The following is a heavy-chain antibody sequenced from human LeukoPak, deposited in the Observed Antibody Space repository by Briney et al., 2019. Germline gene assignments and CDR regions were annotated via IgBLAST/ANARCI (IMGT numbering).Heavy chain of an antibody. V-gene: IGHV3-23*01. J-gene: IGHJ4*02. Sequence: GRALRLSCAASGFTFSSYAMSWVRQAPGEGLEWVSAISVSGGSTYYADSVKGRFTISRDNSKNTLYLQMNSLRAEDTAVYYCAKLLTPIHSFDYWGQGTLVTVSS. D-gene: IGHD3-9*01. CDR3: AKLLTPIHSFDY. CDR1: GFTFSSYA. CDR2: ISVSGGST.